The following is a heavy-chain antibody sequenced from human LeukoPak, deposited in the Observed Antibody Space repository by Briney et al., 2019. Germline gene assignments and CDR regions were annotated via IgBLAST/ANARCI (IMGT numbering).Heavy chain of an antibody. CDR1: GYTLTELS. D-gene: IGHD3-22*01. V-gene: IGHV1-24*01. J-gene: IGHJ3*02. CDR3: ATESTMIVVVTYAFDI. CDR2: FDPEDGET. Sequence: ASVKVSCKVSGYTLTELSMHWVRQAPGKGLEWMGGFDPEDGETIYAQKFQGRVTMTEDTSTDTAYMELSSLRSEDTAVYYCATESTMIVVVTYAFDIWGQGTMVTVSS.